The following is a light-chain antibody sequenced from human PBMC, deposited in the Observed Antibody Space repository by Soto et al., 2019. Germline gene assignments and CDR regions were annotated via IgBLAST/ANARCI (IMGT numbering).Light chain of an antibody. CDR3: CSYVGNYVYV. CDR2: DVT. V-gene: IGLV2-11*01. CDR1: SSDVGGDKY. J-gene: IGLJ1*01. Sequence: QSAPTQPRSVSRSPGQSVTISCTGTSSDVGGDKYVAWYQQYPGKAPKLMIYDVTKRPSGVPDRFSGSKSGNTASLTISGLQAEDEADYYCCSYVGNYVYVFGTGTKVTVL.